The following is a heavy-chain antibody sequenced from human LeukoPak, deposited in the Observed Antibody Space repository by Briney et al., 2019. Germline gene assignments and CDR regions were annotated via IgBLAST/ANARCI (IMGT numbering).Heavy chain of an antibody. D-gene: IGHD3-22*01. CDR1: GFTFSSYG. J-gene: IGHJ4*02. Sequence: RCLRLSCAASGFTFSSYGMHSVRQAPDKGRERGSVISYDVSKKYYADSVKGRFTISRDNSKNTLYLQMNSLRAEDTAVYYCAKDLDLPDSSGYYHSNPDYWGQGTLVTVSS. V-gene: IGHV3-30*18. CDR2: ISYDVSKK. CDR3: AKDLDLPDSSGYYHSNPDY.